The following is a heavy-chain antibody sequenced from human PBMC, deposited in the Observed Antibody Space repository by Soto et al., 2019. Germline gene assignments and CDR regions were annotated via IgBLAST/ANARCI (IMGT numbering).Heavy chain of an antibody. J-gene: IGHJ4*02. CDR1: GFTFSSYA. CDR3: AKVGTIFGVVIQSFDY. Sequence: EVQLLESGGGLVQPGGSLRLSCAASGFTFSSYAMSWVRQAPGKGLEWVSAISGSGGSTYYADSVKGRFTISRDNSKNTLYLQMNRLRAEDTAVYYCAKVGTIFGVVIQSFDYWGQGTLVTVSS. CDR2: ISGSGGST. D-gene: IGHD3-3*01. V-gene: IGHV3-23*01.